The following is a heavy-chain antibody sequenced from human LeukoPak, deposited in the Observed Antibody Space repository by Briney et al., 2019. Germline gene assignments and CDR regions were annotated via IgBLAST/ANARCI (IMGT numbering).Heavy chain of an antibody. J-gene: IGHJ4*02. CDR2: IYTSGST. D-gene: IGHD3-9*01. Sequence: PSETLSLTCTVSGGSISSYYWSWIRQPAGKGLEWIGRIYTSGSTNYNPSLKSRVTMSVDTSKNQFSLKLSSVTAADTAVYYCAKGQFDWLLRPYCFDYWGQGTLVTVSS. CDR1: GGSISSYY. CDR3: AKGQFDWLLRPYCFDY. V-gene: IGHV4-4*07.